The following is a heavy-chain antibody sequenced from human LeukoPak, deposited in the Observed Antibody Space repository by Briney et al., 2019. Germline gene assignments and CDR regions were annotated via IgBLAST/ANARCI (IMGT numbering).Heavy chain of an antibody. D-gene: IGHD3-22*01. CDR1: GFTFSSYA. CDR2: ISGSGDST. CDR3: AKRQMIVVVTPFDY. J-gene: IGHJ4*02. Sequence: GGSLRLSCAASGFTFSSYAMSWVRQAPGKGLEWVSAISGSGDSTYYADSVKGRFTISRDNSKNTLYLQMNSLRAEDTAVYYCAKRQMIVVVTPFDYWGQGTLVTVSS. V-gene: IGHV3-23*01.